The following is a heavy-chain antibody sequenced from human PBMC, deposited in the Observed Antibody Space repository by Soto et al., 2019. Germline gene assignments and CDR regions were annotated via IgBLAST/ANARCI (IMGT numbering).Heavy chain of an antibody. Sequence: SETLSLTCTVSGGSISSYYWSWIRQPPGKGLEWIGYIYYSGSTNYNPSLKSRVTISVDTSKNQFSLKLSSVTAADTAVYYCARHLGDILTGYYFDYWGQGTLVTVS. CDR2: IYYSGST. J-gene: IGHJ4*02. D-gene: IGHD3-9*01. CDR1: GGSISSYY. CDR3: ARHLGDILTGYYFDY. V-gene: IGHV4-59*08.